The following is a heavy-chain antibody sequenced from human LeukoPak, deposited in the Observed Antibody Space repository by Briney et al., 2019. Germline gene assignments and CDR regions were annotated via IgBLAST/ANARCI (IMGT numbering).Heavy chain of an antibody. Sequence: ASVKVSCKASGYTFTGYYMHWVRQAPGQGLEWMGWINPNSGGTNYAQKFQGRVTMTRDTSISTAYMELSRLRSDDTAVYYCASTLIFGVVIGAFDIWGQGTMVTVSS. CDR2: INPNSGGT. J-gene: IGHJ3*02. CDR3: ASTLIFGVVIGAFDI. V-gene: IGHV1-2*02. CDR1: GYTFTGYY. D-gene: IGHD3-3*01.